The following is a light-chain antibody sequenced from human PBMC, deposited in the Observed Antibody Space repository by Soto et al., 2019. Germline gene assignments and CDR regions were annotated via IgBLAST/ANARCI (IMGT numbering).Light chain of an antibody. Sequence: QSVLTQPPSASGSPGQSVTISCTGTSTDIGGYNFVSWYQQQPGKAPTLLIYEVYKRPSGVPDRFSGSKSGNTASLTVSGLQADDEADYYCNSFACSEDTCVVFGGGTKLTVL. J-gene: IGLJ2*01. CDR2: EVY. V-gene: IGLV2-8*01. CDR1: STDIGGYNF. CDR3: NSFACSEDTCVV.